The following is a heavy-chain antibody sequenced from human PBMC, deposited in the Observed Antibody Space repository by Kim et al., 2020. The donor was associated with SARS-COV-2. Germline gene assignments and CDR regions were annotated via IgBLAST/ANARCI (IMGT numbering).Heavy chain of an antibody. J-gene: IGHJ4*02. Sequence: GESLKIYCKASGYTFTNYWIAWVRQMPGKGLEWMGIIFPGDSDTRYSPSLQGQVTISADKSITTAYLQWSSLKASDTAIYYCARTYSSTALLVTLGSRPFDYWGQGTLLTVSS. D-gene: IGHD6-19*01. V-gene: IGHV5-51*01. CDR1: GYTFTNYW. CDR2: IFPGDSDT. CDR3: ARTYSSTALLVTLGSRPFDY.